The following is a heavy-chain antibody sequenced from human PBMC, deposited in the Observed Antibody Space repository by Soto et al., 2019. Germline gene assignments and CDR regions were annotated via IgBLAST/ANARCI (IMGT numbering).Heavy chain of an antibody. CDR2: ISAYNGNT. V-gene: IGHV1-18*01. CDR1: GYTFTSNG. D-gene: IGHD2-15*01. J-gene: IGHJ5*02. Sequence: ASVKVSCKASGYTFTSNGISWVRQAPGQGLEWMGWISAYNGNTNYAQKLQGRVTMTTDTSTSTAYMELRSLRSDDTAVYYCARNQYCSGGSCYDWFDPWGQGTLVTVSS. CDR3: ARNQYCSGGSCYDWFDP.